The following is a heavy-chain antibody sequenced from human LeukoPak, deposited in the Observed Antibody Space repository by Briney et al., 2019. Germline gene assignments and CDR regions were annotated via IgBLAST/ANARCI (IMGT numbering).Heavy chain of an antibody. CDR2: IYYTGST. Sequence: SETLSLTCTVSGGSISSFYWSWIRQPPGKGLEWIGYIYYTGSTNHNPSLKTRVTISVDTSENQFSLKLSSVTAADTAVYYCARETSQKGAHYMDVWGKGTTVTISS. CDR1: GGSISSFY. CDR3: ARETSQKGAHYMDV. J-gene: IGHJ6*03. D-gene: IGHD3-16*01. V-gene: IGHV4-59*01.